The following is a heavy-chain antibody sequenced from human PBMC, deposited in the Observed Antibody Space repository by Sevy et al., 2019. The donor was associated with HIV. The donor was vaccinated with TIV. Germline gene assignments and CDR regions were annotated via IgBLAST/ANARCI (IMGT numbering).Heavy chain of an antibody. Sequence: ASVKVSCKASGYTFTGYYMHWVRQAPGQGLEWMGWISTYNGNTNYAQKFQGRVTMTTDTSTGTAYMELRSLRSDDTAVYYCARDRRSLVRGITYYFDHWGQGTLVTVSS. CDR3: ARDRRSLVRGITYYFDH. D-gene: IGHD3-10*01. J-gene: IGHJ4*02. V-gene: IGHV1-18*04. CDR1: GYTFTGYY. CDR2: ISTYNGNT.